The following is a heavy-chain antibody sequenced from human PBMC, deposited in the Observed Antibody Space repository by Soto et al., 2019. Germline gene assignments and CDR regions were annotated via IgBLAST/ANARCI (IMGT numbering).Heavy chain of an antibody. CDR2: ISYDGSNK. J-gene: IGHJ4*02. D-gene: IGHD5-18*01. CDR3: ARDYSSRIQLWPNDYFDY. CDR1: GFTFSSYA. Sequence: GGSLRLSCAASGFTFSSYAMHWVRQAPGKGLEWVAVISYDGSNKYYADSVKGRFTISRDNSKNTLYLQMNSLRAEDTAVYYCARDYSSRIQLWPNDYFDYWGQGTLVTVSS. V-gene: IGHV3-30-3*01.